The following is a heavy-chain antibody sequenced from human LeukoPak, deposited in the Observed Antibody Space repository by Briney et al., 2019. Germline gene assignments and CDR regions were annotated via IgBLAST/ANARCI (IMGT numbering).Heavy chain of an antibody. CDR2: ITSSRSTI. CDR1: GFTFSSYE. CDR3: ARTYYGSGSYHNWFDP. J-gene: IGHJ5*02. V-gene: IGHV3-48*03. D-gene: IGHD3-10*01. Sequence: AGGSLRLSCAASGFTFSSYEMNWVRRAPGKGLEWVSYITSSRSTIYYADSVKGRFTISRDNAKNSLYLQMNSLRAEDTAVYYCARTYYGSGSYHNWFDPWGQGTLVTVSS.